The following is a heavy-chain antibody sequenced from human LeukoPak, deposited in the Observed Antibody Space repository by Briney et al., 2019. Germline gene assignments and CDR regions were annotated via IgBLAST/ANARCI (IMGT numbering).Heavy chain of an antibody. V-gene: IGHV3-30*18. CDR2: ISYDGTNK. D-gene: IGHD4-23*01. J-gene: IGHJ6*02. CDR3: AKDPYGGSYYYYGMDV. Sequence: GGSLRLSCAASGFTFSSYGMHWVRQAPGEGLEWVAVISYDGTNKYYADSVKGRFTISRDNSKNTLFLQMNSLRAEDTAVYYCAKDPYGGSYYYYGMDVWGQGTTVTVSS. CDR1: GFTFSSYG.